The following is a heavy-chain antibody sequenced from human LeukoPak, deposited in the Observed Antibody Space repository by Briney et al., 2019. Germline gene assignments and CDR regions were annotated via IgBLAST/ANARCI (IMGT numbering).Heavy chain of an antibody. V-gene: IGHV4-34*01. CDR3: ASPLRAPGY. Sequence: SETLSLTCAVYGGSFSGYDWSWIRQPPGKGLEWIGEINHSGSTNYNPSLKSRVTISVDTSKNQFSPKLTSVTAADTAVYYCASPLRAPGYWGQGTLVTVSS. D-gene: IGHD4-17*01. CDR1: GGSFSGYD. CDR2: INHSGST. J-gene: IGHJ4*02.